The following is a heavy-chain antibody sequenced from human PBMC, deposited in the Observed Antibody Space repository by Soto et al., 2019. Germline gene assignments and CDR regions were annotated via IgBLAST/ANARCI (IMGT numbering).Heavy chain of an antibody. D-gene: IGHD6-25*01. CDR2: IYYSGST. Sequence: SETLSLTCSVSGGSISSVGHYWTWIRQQPGKGLEWIGYIYYSGSTDYNPSLKSRVTISVDRSRNQFSLNLSSVTAADTAIYYCARESGGYDSSTRYGLDVWGQGTTVTVSS. CDR3: ARESGGYDSSTRYGLDV. V-gene: IGHV4-31*03. J-gene: IGHJ6*02. CDR1: GGSISSVGHY.